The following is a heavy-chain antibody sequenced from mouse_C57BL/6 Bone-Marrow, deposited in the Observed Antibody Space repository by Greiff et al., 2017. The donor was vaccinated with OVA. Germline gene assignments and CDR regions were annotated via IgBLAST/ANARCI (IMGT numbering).Heavy chain of an antibody. CDR3: ARRDWDRFAY. Sequence: EVKVVESGGGLVKPGGSLKLSCAASGFTFSDYGMHWVRQAPEKGLEWVAYISSGSSTIYYADTVKGRFTISRDNAKNTLFLQMTSLRSEDTAMYYCARRDWDRFAYWGQGTLVTVSA. CDR1: GFTFSDYG. J-gene: IGHJ3*01. D-gene: IGHD4-1*01. V-gene: IGHV5-17*01. CDR2: ISSGSSTI.